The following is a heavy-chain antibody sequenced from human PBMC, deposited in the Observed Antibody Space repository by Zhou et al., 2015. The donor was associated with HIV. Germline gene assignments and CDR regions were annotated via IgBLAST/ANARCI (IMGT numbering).Heavy chain of an antibody. Sequence: QVQLVQSGAEVKKPGSSVKVSCKASGGTFSSYAISWVRQAPGQGLEWMGGIIPIFGTANYAQKFQGRVTITADESTSTAYMELSSLRSEDTAVYYCASGRRWVVAATYWFDPVGPGNPGHRLL. V-gene: IGHV1-69*12. CDR3: ASGRRWVVAATYWFDP. CDR2: IIPIFGTA. J-gene: IGHJ5*02. CDR1: GGTFSSYA. D-gene: IGHD2-15*01.